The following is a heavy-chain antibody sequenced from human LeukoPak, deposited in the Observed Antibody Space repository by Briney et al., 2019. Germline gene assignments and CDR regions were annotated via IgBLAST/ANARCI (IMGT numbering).Heavy chain of an antibody. Sequence: PGGSLRLSCAASGFTFSSYSMNWVRQAPGKGLEWVSSISSSSSYIYYADSVKGRFTISRDNAKNSLYLQMNSLRAEDTAVYYCARVSRGSSSLFLDYWGQGTLVTVSS. CDR1: GFTFSSYS. D-gene: IGHD6-13*01. J-gene: IGHJ4*02. V-gene: IGHV3-21*04. CDR2: ISSSSSYI. CDR3: ARVSRGSSSLFLDY.